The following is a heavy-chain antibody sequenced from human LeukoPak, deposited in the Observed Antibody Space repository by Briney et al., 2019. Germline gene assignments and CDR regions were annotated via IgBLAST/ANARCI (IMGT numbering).Heavy chain of an antibody. J-gene: IGHJ4*02. CDR1: GFTFSSYA. V-gene: IGHV3-30-3*01. Sequence: GGSLRLSCAASGFTFSSYAMHWVRQAPGKGLEWVAVISYDGSNKYYADSVKGRFTISRDNSKNTLYLQMNSLRAEDTAVYYCARDREWYSSGWTDFDYWGQGTLVTVSS. D-gene: IGHD6-19*01. CDR3: ARDREWYSSGWTDFDY. CDR2: ISYDGSNK.